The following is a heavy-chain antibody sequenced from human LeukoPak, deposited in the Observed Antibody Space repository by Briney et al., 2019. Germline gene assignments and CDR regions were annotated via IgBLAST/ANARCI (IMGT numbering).Heavy chain of an antibody. V-gene: IGHV1-46*01. Sequence: GASVKVSCKASGYTFTSYYMHWVRQAPGQGLEWMGIINPSGGSTSYAQKVQGRVTMTRDMSTSTVYMELSSLRSEDTAVYYCARVRGGRWLAAQLNYYYYMDVWGKGTTVAVSS. J-gene: IGHJ6*03. D-gene: IGHD5-24*01. CDR1: GYTFTSYY. CDR2: INPSGGST. CDR3: ARVRGGRWLAAQLNYYYYMDV.